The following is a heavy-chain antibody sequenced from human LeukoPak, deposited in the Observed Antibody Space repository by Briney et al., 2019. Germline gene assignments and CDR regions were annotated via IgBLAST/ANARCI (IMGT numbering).Heavy chain of an antibody. CDR2: IDAANGNA. Sequence: ASVKVSCKASGYSFTTYFIHWVRQAPGQRLEWMGWIDAANGNAKHSQKFQGRVTITRDTSASTVYMELRSLRSDDTAVYYCARGEEYSSSPFDYWGQGTLVTVSS. V-gene: IGHV1-3*01. D-gene: IGHD6-6*01. CDR3: ARGEEYSSSPFDY. CDR1: GYSFTTYF. J-gene: IGHJ4*02.